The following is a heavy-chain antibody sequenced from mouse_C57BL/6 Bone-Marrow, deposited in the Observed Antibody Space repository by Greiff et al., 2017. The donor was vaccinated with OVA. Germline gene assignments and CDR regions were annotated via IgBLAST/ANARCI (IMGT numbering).Heavy chain of an antibody. V-gene: IGHV1-81*01. CDR3: ARLLRSFYAMDY. CDR2: IYPRSGNT. D-gene: IGHD1-1*01. Sequence: LVESGAELARPGASVKLSCKASGYTFTSYGISWVKQRTGQGLEWIGEIYPRSGNTYYNEKFKGKATLTADKSSSTAYIELRSLTSEDSAVYFCARLLRSFYAMDYWGQGTTVTVSS. J-gene: IGHJ4*01. CDR1: GYTFTSYG.